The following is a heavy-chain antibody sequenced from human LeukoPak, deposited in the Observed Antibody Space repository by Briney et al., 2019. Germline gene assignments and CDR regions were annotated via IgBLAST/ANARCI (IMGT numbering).Heavy chain of an antibody. CDR2: ISGSGGST. Sequence: GGSLRLSCAASGFTFTSFAMSWVRQAPGKGLEWVSAISGSGGSTYYADSVKGRFTISRDNSKNTLYLQMNSLRAEDTAVYYCAKAPRGCFDYWGQGTLVTVSS. CDR1: GFTFTSFA. J-gene: IGHJ4*02. CDR3: AKAPRGCFDY. V-gene: IGHV3-23*01.